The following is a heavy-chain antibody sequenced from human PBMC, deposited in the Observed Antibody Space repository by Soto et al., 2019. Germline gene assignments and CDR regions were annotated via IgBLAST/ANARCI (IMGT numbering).Heavy chain of an antibody. CDR2: ISAYNGNT. CDR1: GYTFTNYG. CDR3: ARVDDFLGVAYFDY. J-gene: IGHJ4*02. Sequence: VASVKVSCKASGYTFTNYGISWVRQAPGQGLEWMGWISAYNGNTNYAQKLQGRVTMTTDTSTSTAYMELRSLRSDDTAVYYCARVDDFLGVAYFDYWGQGTLVTVSS. D-gene: IGHD3-3*01. V-gene: IGHV1-18*04.